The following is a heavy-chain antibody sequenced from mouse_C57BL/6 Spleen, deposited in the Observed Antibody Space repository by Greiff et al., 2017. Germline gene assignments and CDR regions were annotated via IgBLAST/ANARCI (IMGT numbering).Heavy chain of an antibody. D-gene: IGHD2-1*01. J-gene: IGHJ2*01. CDR3: ARVLYYGNYVAFDY. CDR1: GYTFTSYT. Sequence: QVQLQQSGAELARPGASVKMSCKASGYTFTSYTMHWVKQRPGQGLEWIGYINPSSGYTKYNQKFKDKATLTADKSSSTAYMQLRSLTSDDSAVYYCARVLYYGNYVAFDYWGQGTTLTVSS. V-gene: IGHV1-4*01. CDR2: INPSSGYT.